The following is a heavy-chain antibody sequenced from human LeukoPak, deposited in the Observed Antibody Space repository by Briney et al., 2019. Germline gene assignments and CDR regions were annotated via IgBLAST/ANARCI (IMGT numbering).Heavy chain of an antibody. CDR2: IKQDGSEK. J-gene: IGHJ4*02. CDR1: GFTFSSYW. D-gene: IGHD3-22*01. V-gene: IGHV3-7*01. Sequence: GGSLRLSCAASGFTFSSYWMSWVRQAPGKGLEWVANIKQDGSEKYYVDSVKGRFTISRDNAKNSLYLHMNSLRAEDTAVYYCARVLSPNYYDSSGYVYWGQGTLVTVSS. CDR3: ARVLSPNYYDSSGYVY.